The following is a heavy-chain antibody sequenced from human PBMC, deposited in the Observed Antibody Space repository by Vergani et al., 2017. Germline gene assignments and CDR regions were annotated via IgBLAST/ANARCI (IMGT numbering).Heavy chain of an antibody. CDR3: ARQWLVPYYFAY. Sequence: EVQLLESGGGLVQPGGSLRLSCAASGFTFSSYAMSWVRQAPGKGLEWVSSISGRGGSTYYADSVQGRFTISRDNSKNTLYLQMHSLSAEDTSVYYCARQWLVPYYFAYWGQGTLVTVSS. D-gene: IGHD6-19*01. V-gene: IGHV3-23*01. CDR1: GFTFSSYA. CDR2: ISGRGGST. J-gene: IGHJ4*02.